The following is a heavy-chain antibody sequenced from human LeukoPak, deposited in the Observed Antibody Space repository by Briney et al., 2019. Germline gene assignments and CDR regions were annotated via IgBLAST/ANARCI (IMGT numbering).Heavy chain of an antibody. CDR1: GYTFTSYD. Sequence: GASVKVSCKASGYTFTSYDINWVRQATGQGLEWMGWMNPNSGNTGYAQKLQGRVTMTTDTSTSTAYMELRSLRSDDTAVYYCARDLHTYYYDSSGYYPDYWGQGTLVTVSS. D-gene: IGHD3-22*01. V-gene: IGHV1-8*01. CDR3: ARDLHTYYYDSSGYYPDY. J-gene: IGHJ4*02. CDR2: MNPNSGNT.